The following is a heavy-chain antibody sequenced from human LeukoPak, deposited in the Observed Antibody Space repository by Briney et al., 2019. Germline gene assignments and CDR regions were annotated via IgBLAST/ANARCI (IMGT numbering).Heavy chain of an antibody. J-gene: IGHJ4*02. CDR2: IYPRDGST. Sequence: GGSVKVSCKASGYTFTNNYLHWVRQAPGQGVEWMGMIYPRDGSTSYAQNFQGRVTVTRDTSTTTVHMELRGLRSEDTAVYYCARDQEGFDYWGQGTVVTVSS. CDR3: ARDQEGFDY. CDR1: GYTFTNNY. V-gene: IGHV1-46*01.